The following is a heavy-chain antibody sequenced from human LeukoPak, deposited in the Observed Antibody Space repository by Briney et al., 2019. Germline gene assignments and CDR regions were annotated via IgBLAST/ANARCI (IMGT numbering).Heavy chain of an antibody. Sequence: GGSLRLSCAASGFTSSSYWMHWVRQAPGKGLEWVSSISASGDNTYYADSVKGRFTISRDNSKNTLFVQMNSLRAEDTAVYYCANVAAAKFYYFDYWGQGTLVTVSS. CDR1: GFTSSSYW. J-gene: IGHJ4*02. CDR2: ISASGDNT. CDR3: ANVAAAKFYYFDY. D-gene: IGHD2-21*01. V-gene: IGHV3-23*01.